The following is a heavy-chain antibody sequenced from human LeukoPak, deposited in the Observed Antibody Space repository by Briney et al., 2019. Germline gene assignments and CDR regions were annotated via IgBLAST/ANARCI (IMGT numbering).Heavy chain of an antibody. Sequence: SETLSLTCTVSGGSISSYYWSWIRQPPGKGLEWIGYIYYSGSTNYNPSLKSRVTISVDTSKNQFSLKLSSVTAADTAVYYCAKAPGGATPLDYWGQGTLVTVSS. CDR1: GGSISSYY. D-gene: IGHD1-26*01. CDR3: AKAPGGATPLDY. J-gene: IGHJ4*02. V-gene: IGHV4-59*08. CDR2: IYYSGST.